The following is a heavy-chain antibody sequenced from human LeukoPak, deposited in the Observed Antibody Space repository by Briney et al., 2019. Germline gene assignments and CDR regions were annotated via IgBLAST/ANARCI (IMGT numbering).Heavy chain of an antibody. D-gene: IGHD3-22*01. CDR1: GYTFTGYY. CDR2: INPNSGGT. V-gene: IGHV1-2*02. CDR3: ARALDYYDSSGGLDY. Sequence: ASLKVSCKASGYTFTGYYMHWVRQALGQGLEWMGWINPNSGGTNYAQKFQGRVTMTRDTSISTAYMELSRLRSDDTAVYYCARALDYYDSSGGLDYWGQGTLVTVSS. J-gene: IGHJ4*02.